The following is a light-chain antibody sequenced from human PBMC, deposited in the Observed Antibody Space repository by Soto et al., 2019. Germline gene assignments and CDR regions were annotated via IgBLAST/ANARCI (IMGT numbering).Light chain of an antibody. V-gene: IGKV3-20*01. Sequence: EIVLTQSPGTLSLSPGERATLSCRASQSVSSSYLAWYQQKPGQAPRLLIYGASSRATGIPDRFSGSGSGTDFTLTISRLEPEDFAVYYCQQGSTFGQGTKLDLK. CDR1: QSVSSSY. J-gene: IGKJ2*01. CDR3: QQGST. CDR2: GAS.